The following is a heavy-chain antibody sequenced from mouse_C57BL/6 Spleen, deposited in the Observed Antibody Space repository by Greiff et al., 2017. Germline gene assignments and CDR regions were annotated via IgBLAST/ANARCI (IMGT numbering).Heavy chain of an antibody. Sequence: EVQLVESGGGLVQPGGSLKLSCAASGFTFSDYYMYWVRQTPEKRLEWVAYISNGGGSTYYPDTVKGRFTISRDNAKNTLYLQMSRLKSEDTAMYYCARSPPDEGAMDYWGQGTSVTVSS. J-gene: IGHJ4*01. CDR2: ISNGGGST. V-gene: IGHV5-12*01. CDR3: ARSPPDEGAMDY. CDR1: GFTFSDYY.